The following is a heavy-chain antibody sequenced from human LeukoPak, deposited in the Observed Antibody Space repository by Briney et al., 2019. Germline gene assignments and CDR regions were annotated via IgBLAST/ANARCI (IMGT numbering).Heavy chain of an antibody. CDR1: GGSISSYY. Sequence: PSETLSLTRTVSGGSISSYYWSWIRQPAGKGLEWIGRIYTSGSTNYNPSLKSRVAMSVDTSKNQFSLKLSSVTAADTAVYYCARLLISCGSGCLDYWGQGTLVTVSS. V-gene: IGHV4-4*07. D-gene: IGHD6-19*01. CDR3: ARLLISCGSGCLDY. CDR2: IYTSGST. J-gene: IGHJ4*02.